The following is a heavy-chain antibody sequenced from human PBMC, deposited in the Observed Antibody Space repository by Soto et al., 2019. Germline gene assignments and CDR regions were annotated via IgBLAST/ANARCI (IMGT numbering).Heavy chain of an antibody. CDR1: GFTFSGSA. CDR2: IRSKANGYAT. CDR3: TRQSGHDLPWFDP. D-gene: IGHD5-12*01. J-gene: IGHJ5*02. V-gene: IGHV3-73*01. Sequence: EVQLVESGGGLVQPGGSLKLSCAASGFTFSGSAMHWVRQASGKGLEWVGRIRSKANGYATAYAASVKGRFTISRDDSKNTAYLQMNSLKTEDTAVYYCTRQSGHDLPWFDPWGQGTLVTVSS.